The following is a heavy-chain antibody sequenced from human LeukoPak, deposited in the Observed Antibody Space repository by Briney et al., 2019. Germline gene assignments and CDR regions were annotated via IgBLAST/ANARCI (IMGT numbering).Heavy chain of an antibody. Sequence: ASVKVSCKASGYRFTSYAMHWVRQAPGQRLEWMGWINTNTGNPTYAQGFTGRFVFSLDTSVSTAYLHISSLKAEDTAVYYCARVVHSYDYDSSGLTYDAYDIWGQGTMVTVSS. D-gene: IGHD3-22*01. CDR3: ARVVHSYDYDSSGLTYDAYDI. CDR2: INTNTGNP. CDR1: GYRFTSYA. J-gene: IGHJ3*02. V-gene: IGHV7-4-1*02.